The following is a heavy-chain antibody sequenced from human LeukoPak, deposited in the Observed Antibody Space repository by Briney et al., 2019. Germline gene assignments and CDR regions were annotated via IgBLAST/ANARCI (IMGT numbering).Heavy chain of an antibody. Sequence: PVKVSCKASGGTFGSYAISWVRQAPGQGLEWMGGIIPIFGTASYAQKFQGRVTITADESTSTAYMELSSLRSEDTAVYYCAREHIAAAGAGDYYGMDVWGQGATVTVSS. CDR2: IIPIFGTA. D-gene: IGHD6-13*01. V-gene: IGHV1-69*13. CDR3: AREHIAAAGAGDYYGMDV. J-gene: IGHJ6*02. CDR1: GGTFGSYA.